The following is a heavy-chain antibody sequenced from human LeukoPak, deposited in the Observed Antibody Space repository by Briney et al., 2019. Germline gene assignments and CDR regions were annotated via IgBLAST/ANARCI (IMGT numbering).Heavy chain of an antibody. CDR1: GGTFSSYA. CDR3: ARVAITADAAAGNLNWFDP. J-gene: IGHJ5*02. CDR2: IIPIFGTA. Sequence: SVKVSCKASGGTFSSYAISWVRQAPGQGLEWMGGIIPIFGTANYAQKFQGRVTITADESTSTAYMELSSLRSEDTAVYYCARVAITADAAAGNLNWFDPWGQGTLVTVSS. D-gene: IGHD6-13*01. V-gene: IGHV1-69*01.